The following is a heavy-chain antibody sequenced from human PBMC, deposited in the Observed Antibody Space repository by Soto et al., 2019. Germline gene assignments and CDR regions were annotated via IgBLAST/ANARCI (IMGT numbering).Heavy chain of an antibody. CDR3: ARDSTTGTPYAFDI. D-gene: IGHD1-1*01. J-gene: IGHJ3*02. CDR2: IYYSGST. V-gene: IGHV4-31*03. Sequence: QVQLQESGPGLVKPSQTLSLTCTVSGGSISSGGYYWSWIRQHPGKGLEWIGYIYYSGSTYYNPSLKRRVTISVDTSKHQFSLKLSSVTAADTAVYYCARDSTTGTPYAFDIWGQGTMVTVSS. CDR1: GGSISSGGYY.